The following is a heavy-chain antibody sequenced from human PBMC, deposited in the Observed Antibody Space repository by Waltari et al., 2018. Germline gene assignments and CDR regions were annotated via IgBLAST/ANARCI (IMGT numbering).Heavy chain of an antibody. CDR1: GFTFSSYG. D-gene: IGHD6-19*01. J-gene: IGHJ4*02. CDR2: IRYYGSNK. Sequence: QVQLVESGGGVVQPGGSLRLSCAASGFTFSSYGMHWVRQAPGKGLEWVAFIRYYGSNKYYAVSVKGRFTISRDNSKHTLYLLMNSLRAEDTAVYYCAKVSSGWSYYFDYWGQGTLVTVSS. CDR3: AKVSSGWSYYFDY. V-gene: IGHV3-30*02.